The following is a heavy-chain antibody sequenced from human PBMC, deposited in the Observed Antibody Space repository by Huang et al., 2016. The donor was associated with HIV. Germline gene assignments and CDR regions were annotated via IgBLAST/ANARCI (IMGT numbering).Heavy chain of an antibody. CDR3: AREWLGGYDY. Sequence: QVQLQQWGAGLLKPSETLSLTCAVYGGSFSGYYWTWIRQHPGKGLEWIGEINHSGSTNYNPALKSRVTMSVDTSKKQFSLRLRSVTAADTAVYYCAREWLGGYDYWGQGTQVTVSS. J-gene: IGHJ4*02. CDR2: INHSGST. CDR1: GGSFSGYY. D-gene: IGHD2-15*01. V-gene: IGHV4-34*01.